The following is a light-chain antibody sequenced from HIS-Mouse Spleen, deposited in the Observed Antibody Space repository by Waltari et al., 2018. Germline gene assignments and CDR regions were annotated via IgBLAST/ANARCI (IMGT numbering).Light chain of an antibody. CDR1: QSVSSSY. J-gene: IGKJ5*01. Sequence: EIVLTQSPGTLSLSPGERATLSCRASQSVSSSYLAWYPQKPGQAPRLLIYGASSRATGIPDRFSGSGSGTDFTLTISRLEPEDFAVYYCQQYGSSPTFGQGTRLEIK. CDR2: GAS. V-gene: IGKV3-20*01. CDR3: QQYGSSPT.